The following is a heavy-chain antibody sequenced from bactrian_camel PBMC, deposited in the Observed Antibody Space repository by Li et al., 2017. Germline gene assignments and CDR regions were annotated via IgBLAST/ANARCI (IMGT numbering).Heavy chain of an antibody. V-gene: IGHV3S53*01. Sequence: HVQLVESGGGSVQTGGSLRLSCLVSGFLFSDSDYLVAWFRQAPGKEREGVAAIDSDGRAMYLTSVKGRFTISRDNDKNTLFLQMDSLIPEDTGMYLCAADGWWLLPEYNYWGQGTQVTVS. CDR3: AADGWWLLPEYNY. D-gene: IGHD2*01. CDR2: IDSDGRA. CDR1: GFLFSDSD. J-gene: IGHJ4*01.